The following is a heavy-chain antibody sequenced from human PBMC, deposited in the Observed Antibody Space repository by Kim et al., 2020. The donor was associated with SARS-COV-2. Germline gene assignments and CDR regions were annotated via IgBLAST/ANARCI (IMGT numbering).Heavy chain of an antibody. V-gene: IGHV4-34*01. CDR3: ARRGNPAATLIENWFDP. J-gene: IGHJ5*02. Sequence: SETLSLTCAVYGGSFSGYYWSWIRQPPGKGLEWIGEINHSGSTNYNPSLKSRVTISVDTSKNQFSLKLSSVTAEDTAVYYCARRGNPAATLIENWFDPWG. D-gene: IGHD2-2*01. CDR1: GGSFSGYY. CDR2: INHSGST.